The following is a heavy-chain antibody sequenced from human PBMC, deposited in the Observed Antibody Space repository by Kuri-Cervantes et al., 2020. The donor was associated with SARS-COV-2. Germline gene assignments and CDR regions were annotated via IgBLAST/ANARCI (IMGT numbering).Heavy chain of an antibody. J-gene: IGHJ6*03. CDR1: GGSFSGYY. CDR3: ARERCSSTSCYARGVYYYYYMDV. CDR2: INHSGST. V-gene: IGHV4-34*01. Sequence: SETLSLTCAVYGGSFSGYYWSWIRQPPGKGLEWIGEINHSGSTNYNPSLKSRATISVDTSKNQFSLKLSSVTAADTAVYYCARERCSSTSCYARGVYYYYYMDVWGKGTTVTVSS. D-gene: IGHD2-2*01.